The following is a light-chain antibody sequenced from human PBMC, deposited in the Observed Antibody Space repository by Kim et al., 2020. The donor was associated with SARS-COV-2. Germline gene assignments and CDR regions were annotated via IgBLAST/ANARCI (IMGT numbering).Light chain of an antibody. CDR1: HSLANNY. J-gene: IGKJ4*01. CDR3: QRFSNSLLT. CDR2: GAS. Sequence: EIVLEQSPGTLSLSPGERATLYCRASHSLANNYLAWYQVKPGQAPRLLIYGASSRATGIPDRFSGSGSGTDFTLTIARLEPEDFAVYFSQRFSNSLLTFGGGTKVDIK. V-gene: IGKV3-20*01.